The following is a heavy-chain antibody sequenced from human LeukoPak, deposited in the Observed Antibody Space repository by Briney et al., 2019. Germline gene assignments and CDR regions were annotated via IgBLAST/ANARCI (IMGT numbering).Heavy chain of an antibody. J-gene: IGHJ4*02. Sequence: PGGSLRLSCAASGFTFNNYAFNWVRQPPGEGLEWVSGISDGGTTYYADSVKGRFTISRDNAKNSLYLQMNSLRAEDTAFYYCARDDPYSGYDYDYWGRGVLVTVSS. CDR2: ISDGGTT. CDR1: GFTFNNYA. CDR3: ARDDPYSGYDYDY. D-gene: IGHD5-12*01. V-gene: IGHV3-20*04.